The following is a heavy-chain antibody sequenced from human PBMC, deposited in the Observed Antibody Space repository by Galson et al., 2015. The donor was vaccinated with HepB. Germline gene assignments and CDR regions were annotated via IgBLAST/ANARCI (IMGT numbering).Heavy chain of an antibody. Sequence: SLRLSCAASGFTFSSYAMSWVRQAPGKGLEWVSAISGSGGSTYYADSVKGRFTISRDNSKNTLYLQMNSLRAEDTAVYYCAKHGSSYYYYYYYMDVWGKGTTVTVSS. CDR2: ISGSGGST. D-gene: IGHD1-14*01. CDR1: GFTFSSYA. CDR3: AKHGSSYYYYYYYMDV. V-gene: IGHV3-23*01. J-gene: IGHJ6*03.